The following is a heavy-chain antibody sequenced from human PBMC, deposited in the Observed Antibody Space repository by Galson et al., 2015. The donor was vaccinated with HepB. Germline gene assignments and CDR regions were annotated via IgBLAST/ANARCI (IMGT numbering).Heavy chain of an antibody. Sequence: SVKVSCKASGYTFTSYDINWVRQATGQGLEWMGWMNPNSGNTGYAQKFQGRVTMTRNTSISTAYMELSSLRSEDTAVYYCARGPVLRFLEWFTNYYYYYYMDVWGKGTTVTVSS. CDR1: GYTFTSYD. J-gene: IGHJ6*03. D-gene: IGHD3-3*01. CDR3: ARGPVLRFLEWFTNYYYYYYMDV. V-gene: IGHV1-8*01. CDR2: MNPNSGNT.